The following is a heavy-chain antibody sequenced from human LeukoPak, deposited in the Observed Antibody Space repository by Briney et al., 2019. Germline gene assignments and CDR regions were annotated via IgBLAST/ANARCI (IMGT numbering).Heavy chain of an antibody. V-gene: IGHV4-59*08. D-gene: IGHD4-17*01. Sequence: PSETLSLTCTVSGCSISSYYWSWIRQPPGKGLESIGYIYYSNTNYNPSLKSRVTISVDTSKNQFSLKLSSVTAADTAVYYCARLKYGDYGLYYFDYWGQGTLVTVSS. CDR3: ARLKYGDYGLYYFDY. J-gene: IGHJ4*02. CDR1: GCSISSYY. CDR2: IYYSNT.